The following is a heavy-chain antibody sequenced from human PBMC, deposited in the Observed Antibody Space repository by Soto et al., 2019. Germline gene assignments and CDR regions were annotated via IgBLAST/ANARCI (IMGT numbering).Heavy chain of an antibody. CDR3: ARDFQANWFDP. CDR2: IYSGGST. J-gene: IGHJ5*02. V-gene: IGHV3-66*01. CDR1: GFTVSSNY. Sequence: PVGSLRLSCAASGFTVSSNYMSWVRQAPGKGLEWVSVIYSGGSTYYADSVKGRFTISRDNSKNTLYLQMNSLRAEDTAVYYCARDFQANWFDPWGQGTLVTVSS.